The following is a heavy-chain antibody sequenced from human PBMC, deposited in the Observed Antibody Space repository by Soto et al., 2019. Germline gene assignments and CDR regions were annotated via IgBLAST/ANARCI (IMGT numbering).Heavy chain of an antibody. D-gene: IGHD6-6*01. V-gene: IGHV3-49*03. J-gene: IGHJ6*02. CDR1: GFTFGYYA. CDR3: TRDQVPEYSSSITYYYYYGMDV. Sequence: GGALRLSCTASGFTFGYYAMSWFRQAPGKGLEWVGFIRSKAYGGTTEYAASVKGRFTISRDDSKSIAYLQMNSLKTEDTAVYYCTRDQVPEYSSSITYYYYYGMDVWGQGTTDTVSS. CDR2: IRSKAYGGTT.